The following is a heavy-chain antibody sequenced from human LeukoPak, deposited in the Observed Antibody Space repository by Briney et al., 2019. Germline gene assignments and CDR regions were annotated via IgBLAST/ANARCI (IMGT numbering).Heavy chain of an antibody. V-gene: IGHV4-39*01. CDR2: IYYSGSP. CDR1: GGSFSGYY. D-gene: IGHD3/OR15-3a*01. J-gene: IGHJ4*02. Sequence: SETLSLTCAVYGGSFSGYYWGWIRQPPGKGLEWIGSIYYSGSPYYNPSLKSRVTISVDTSKNQFSLMLSSVTAADTAVYYCARQTGSGLFTLPGGQGTLVTVSS. CDR3: ARQTGSGLFTLP.